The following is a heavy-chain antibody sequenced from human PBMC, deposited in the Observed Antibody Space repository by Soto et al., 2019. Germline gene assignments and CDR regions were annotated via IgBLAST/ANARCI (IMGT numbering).Heavy chain of an antibody. CDR3: NTDVKEMSGGNY. D-gene: IGHD1-1*01. CDR2: ITSKTDVRTT. J-gene: IGHJ4*02. CDR1: DFPFFNGW. V-gene: IGHV3-15*01. Sequence: EVQLVESGGGLVKPGGSLTISCTSSDFPFFNGWMSWVRRAPGRGLEWVGRITSKTDVRTTDYAGHVKGRFTISTDDSKDTMYLQMNSLENEDTGVYYCNTDVKEMSGGNYWGQGTPVTVSS.